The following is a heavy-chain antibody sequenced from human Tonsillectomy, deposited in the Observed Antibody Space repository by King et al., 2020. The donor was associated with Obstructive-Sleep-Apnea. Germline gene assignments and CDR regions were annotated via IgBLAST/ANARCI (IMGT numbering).Heavy chain of an antibody. Sequence: VQLQQWGAGLLKPSETLSLTCAVYGGSFSDYYWSWIRQPPGKGLEWIGEINHSGSTNYNPSLKSRVTISVDTSKNQFSLKLSYVTAADTAVYYCATTDRTQNGGSDPWGQGTLVTVSS. J-gene: IGHJ5*02. CDR2: INHSGST. CDR3: ATTDRTQNGGSDP. V-gene: IGHV4-34*01. D-gene: IGHD1-1*01. CDR1: GGSFSDYY.